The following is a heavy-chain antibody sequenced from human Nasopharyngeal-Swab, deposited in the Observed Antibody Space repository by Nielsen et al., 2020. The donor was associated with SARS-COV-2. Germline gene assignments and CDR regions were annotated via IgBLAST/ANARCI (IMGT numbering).Heavy chain of an antibody. CDR3: ARGEDGGFDDAFDI. CDR1: GDSVSRKSAA. J-gene: IGHJ3*02. D-gene: IGHD3-10*01. CDR2: TYYRSKWYN. V-gene: IGHV6-1*01. Sequence: SETLSLTCAISGDSVSRKSAAWNWIRQSPSGGLEWLGRTYYRSKWYNDYAVSVKSRITINPDTSKNQFSLQLNSVTPEDTAVYYCARGEDGGFDDAFDIWGQGTMVTVSS.